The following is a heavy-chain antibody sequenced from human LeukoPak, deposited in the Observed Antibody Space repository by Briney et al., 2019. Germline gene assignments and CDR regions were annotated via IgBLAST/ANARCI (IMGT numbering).Heavy chain of an antibody. Sequence: QSGGSLRLSCAASGITFSSYGMSWVRQVPGKGLEWVSSISHTGGSPYYADSVKGRFTISRDNSKNTLYLQMNSLRAEDTAVYYCARARSSYGYGDASDIWGQGTMVTVSS. CDR3: ARARSSYGYGDASDI. J-gene: IGHJ3*02. V-gene: IGHV3-23*01. CDR1: GITFSSYG. D-gene: IGHD5-18*01. CDR2: ISHTGGSP.